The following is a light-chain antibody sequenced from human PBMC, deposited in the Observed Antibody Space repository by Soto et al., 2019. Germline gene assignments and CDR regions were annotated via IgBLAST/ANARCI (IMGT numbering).Light chain of an antibody. CDR2: GAS. Sequence: EIVLTQSPGTLSLSPGERATLSCRASQSVSSSYLAWYQQKPGQAPRLLIYGASSRATGIPDRFSGSGSGTDLTHTISRLGPEDFAVYYCQQYCGPHPWTFGQGTKVELK. CDR1: QSVSSSY. J-gene: IGKJ1*01. CDR3: QQYCGPHPWT. V-gene: IGKV3-20*01.